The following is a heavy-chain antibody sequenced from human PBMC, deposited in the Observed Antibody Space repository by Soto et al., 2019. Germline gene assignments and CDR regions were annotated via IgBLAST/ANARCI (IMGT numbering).Heavy chain of an antibody. V-gene: IGHV1-18*01. J-gene: IGHJ4*02. Sequence: QVQLVQSGAEVKTPGASVKVSCKASGYTFNSHGISWVRQAPGQGLEWMGWISPYNDNTKYAQKFQGRVTMTTDTSTSTAYMEVRSLRSDDTAVYYCAKANPTGYGYDYWGQGTLVSVSS. CDR2: ISPYNDNT. D-gene: IGHD5-12*01. CDR3: AKANPTGYGYDY. CDR1: GYTFNSHG.